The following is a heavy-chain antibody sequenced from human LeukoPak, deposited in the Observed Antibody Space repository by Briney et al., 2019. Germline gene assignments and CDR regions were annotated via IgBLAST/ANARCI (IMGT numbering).Heavy chain of an antibody. CDR3: ARAGGVVVPAARLDY. J-gene: IGHJ4*02. D-gene: IGHD2-2*01. V-gene: IGHV1-46*01. CDR1: GYTFTSYY. CDR2: INPSGGST. Sequence: ASVKVSCKASGYTFTSYYMHWVRQAPGQGLEWMGIINPSGGSTSYAQKFQGRVTMTRDTSTSTVYMQLSSPRSEDTAVYYRARAGGVVVPAARLDYWGQGTLVTVSS.